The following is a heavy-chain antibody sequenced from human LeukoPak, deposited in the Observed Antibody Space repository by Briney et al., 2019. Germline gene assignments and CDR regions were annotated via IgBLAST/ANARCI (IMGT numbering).Heavy chain of an antibody. CDR2: INWNGGKT. J-gene: IGHJ6*03. Sequence: GGSLRLSCSASGFTFDDYGLSWVRQAPGKGLEWVSGINWNGGKTDYLDSVKGRFTISRDNAKNALYLQMNSLRAEDTAVYYCARDSSGWYVSYYYYYMDVWGKGTTVTVSS. CDR1: GFTFDDYG. V-gene: IGHV3-20*04. D-gene: IGHD6-19*01. CDR3: ARDSSGWYVSYYYYYMDV.